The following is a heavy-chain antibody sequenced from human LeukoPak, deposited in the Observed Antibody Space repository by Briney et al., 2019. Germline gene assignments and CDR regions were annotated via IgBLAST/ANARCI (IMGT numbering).Heavy chain of an antibody. V-gene: IGHV1-69*04. CDR3: ARGYSYGEAGVYFDY. CDR2: IIPILGIA. J-gene: IGHJ4*02. D-gene: IGHD5-18*01. Sequence: ASVKVSCKASGGTFSSYAISWVRQAPGQGLEWRGRIIPILGIANYAQKFQGRVTITADKSTSTACMELSSLRSEDTAVYYCARGYSYGEAGVYFDYWGQGTLVTVSS. CDR1: GGTFSSYA.